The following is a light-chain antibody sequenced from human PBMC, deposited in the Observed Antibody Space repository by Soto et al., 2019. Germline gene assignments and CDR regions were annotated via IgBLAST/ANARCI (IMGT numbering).Light chain of an antibody. Sequence: QSALTQPASVSGSPGQSITISCTGTSSDVGGYKYVYWYQQHPGKAPKLMIYEVSNRPSGISNRFSGSKSGNTASLTISGLQAEDEANYYCSSYTSSTTPFVFGGGTKLTVL. CDR3: SSYTSSTTPFV. J-gene: IGLJ3*02. CDR1: SSDVGGYKY. CDR2: EVS. V-gene: IGLV2-14*01.